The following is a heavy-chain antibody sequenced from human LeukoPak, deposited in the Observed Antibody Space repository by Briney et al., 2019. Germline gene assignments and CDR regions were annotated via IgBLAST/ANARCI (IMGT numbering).Heavy chain of an antibody. CDR1: GFTFRSYA. J-gene: IGHJ4*02. V-gene: IGHV3-48*03. D-gene: IGHD3-3*01. CDR3: ARSARLMKGVVEVTALDD. CDR2: LSSSGSAF. Sequence: AGGSLTLSCEDSGFTFRSYAMNWVRQAPGKGLEWIAYLSSSGSAFSYADSVKGRFTIARDNAKNSVYLEMNSLRADDTAVYYCARSARLMKGVVEVTALDDWGQGTLVTVSS.